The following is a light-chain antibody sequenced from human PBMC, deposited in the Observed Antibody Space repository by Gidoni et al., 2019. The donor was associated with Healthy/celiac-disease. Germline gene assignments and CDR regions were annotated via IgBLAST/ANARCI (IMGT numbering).Light chain of an antibody. Sequence: SYELTQPPSVSVSPGQKASITCSGVKLGDKYACWYHQKPGQSPVLVIYQDSKRPSGIPERFSGSNSGNTATLTISGTQAMDEADYYCQAWDSSTVVFGGGTKLTVL. CDR1: KLGDKY. J-gene: IGLJ2*01. CDR2: QDS. CDR3: QAWDSSTVV. V-gene: IGLV3-1*01.